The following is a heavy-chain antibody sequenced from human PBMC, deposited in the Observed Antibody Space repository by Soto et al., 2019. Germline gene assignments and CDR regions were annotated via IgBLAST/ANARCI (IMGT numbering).Heavy chain of an antibody. V-gene: IGHV4-30-2*01. CDR2: IYHSGST. Sequence: TLSLTCAVSGGSISRGGYSCSWIRQPPGKGLEWSGYIYHSGSTYYNPSLKSRVTISVDRSKNQFSLKLSSVTAADTAVYYCDRDPPSYYDMHFWHHGLTVSVS. CDR1: GGSISRGGYS. CDR3: DRDPPSYYDMHF. J-gene: IGHJ6*02.